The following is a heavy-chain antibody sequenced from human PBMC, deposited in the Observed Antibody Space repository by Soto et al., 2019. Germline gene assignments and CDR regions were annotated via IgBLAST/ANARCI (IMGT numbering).Heavy chain of an antibody. J-gene: IGHJ6*03. CDR3: ARGTQRITIFGVVMHPSPDDYYYYMDV. D-gene: IGHD3-3*01. CDR1: GGSISSGCYY. V-gene: IGHV4-31*03. Sequence: PSDTLSLNCTVSGGSISSGCYYWSWIRQDPRKGMEWIAYIYYRGRTNYNPSLKSRVTISVDTSKNQFSLKLSSVTAADTAVYYCARGTQRITIFGVVMHPSPDDYYYYMDVWGKGTTVTVSS. CDR2: IYYRGRT.